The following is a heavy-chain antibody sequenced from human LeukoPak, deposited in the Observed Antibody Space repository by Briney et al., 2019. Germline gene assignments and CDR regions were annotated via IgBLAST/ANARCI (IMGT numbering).Heavy chain of an antibody. CDR1: GGSISSYY. V-gene: IGHV4-59*01. D-gene: IGHD6-19*01. Sequence: SETLSLTCTVSGGSISSYYWSWIRQPPGKGLEWIGYIYYSGSTNYNPSLKSRVTISVDTSKNQFSLKLSSVTAADTAVYSCARTIVHSSGPSWFDPWGQGTLVTVSS. CDR2: IYYSGST. CDR3: ARTIVHSSGPSWFDP. J-gene: IGHJ5*02.